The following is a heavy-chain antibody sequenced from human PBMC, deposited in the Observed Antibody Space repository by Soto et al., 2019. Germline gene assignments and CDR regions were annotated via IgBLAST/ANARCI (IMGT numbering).Heavy chain of an antibody. CDR1: GYTFTSYD. J-gene: IGHJ6*02. CDR3: AREERCMDV. Sequence: QVQLEQSGAEVKKPGSSVKVSCKSSGYTFTSYDINWVRQATGQGLEWMGWMNPNSGNAGYAQKFRGNVNRNTSTSKSTAYMERRILRSADMAVSDCAREERCMDVWGQGTMVSVSS. V-gene: IGHV1-8*01. CDR2: MNPNSGNA.